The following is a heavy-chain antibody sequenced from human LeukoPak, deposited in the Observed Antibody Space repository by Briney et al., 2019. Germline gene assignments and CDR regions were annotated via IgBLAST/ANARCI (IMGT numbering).Heavy chain of an antibody. Sequence: SETLSLTFTVSGGSISSYYWSWIRQPPGKGLEWIGYIYYSGSTNYNPSLKSRVTISVDTSKNQFSLKLSSVTAADTAVYYCARHGSMVRGVITNGDWFDPWGQGTLVTVSS. D-gene: IGHD3-10*01. CDR2: IYYSGST. CDR3: ARHGSMVRGVITNGDWFDP. J-gene: IGHJ5*02. V-gene: IGHV4-59*08. CDR1: GGSISSYY.